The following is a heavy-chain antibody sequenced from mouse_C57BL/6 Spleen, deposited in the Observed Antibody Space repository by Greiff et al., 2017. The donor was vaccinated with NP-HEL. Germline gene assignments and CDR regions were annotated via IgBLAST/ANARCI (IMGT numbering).Heavy chain of an antibody. CDR3: ARNDDGYPWFAY. CDR2: IHPNSGST. V-gene: IGHV1-64*01. CDR1: GYTFTSYW. D-gene: IGHD2-3*01. Sequence: QVQLQQPGAELVKPGASVKLSCKASGYTFTSYWMHWVKQRPGQGLEWIGMIHPNSGSTNYNEKFKSKATLTVDKSSSTPYMQLSSLTSEDSAVYYCARNDDGYPWFAYWGQGTLVTVSA. J-gene: IGHJ3*01.